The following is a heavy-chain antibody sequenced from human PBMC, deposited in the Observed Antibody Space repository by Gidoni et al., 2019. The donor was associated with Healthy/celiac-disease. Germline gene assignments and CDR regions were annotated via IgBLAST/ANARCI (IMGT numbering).Heavy chain of an antibody. V-gene: IGHV1-69*01. Sequence: QVQLGQSGAEVKKPGSSVKVSCKASGGNFSSYAIRWVRQAPGQGLEWMGGIIPIFGTANYAQKFQGRVTITADESTSTAYMELSSLRSEDTAVYYCARGGLGYCSSTSCYPYYYYGMDVWGQGTTVTVSS. CDR2: IIPIFGTA. CDR3: ARGGLGYCSSTSCYPYYYYGMDV. D-gene: IGHD2-2*01. CDR1: GGNFSSYA. J-gene: IGHJ6*02.